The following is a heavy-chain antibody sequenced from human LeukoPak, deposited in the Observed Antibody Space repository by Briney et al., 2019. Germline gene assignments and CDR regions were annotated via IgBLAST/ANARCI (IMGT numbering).Heavy chain of an antibody. CDR1: EFSPTNFW. Sequence: GGSLRLSCVASEFSPTNFWMTWVRRAPGRGLEWVANIKHDGTEKFYVDSVNGRFTISRDNAKNSLYLQMNSLRAEDTAVYYCATFVGIVSGTYTVPGGLLVWGKGTTVTVSS. CDR3: ATFVGIVSGTYTVPGGLLV. V-gene: IGHV3-7*01. J-gene: IGHJ6*04. CDR2: IKHDGTEK. D-gene: IGHD2-2*03.